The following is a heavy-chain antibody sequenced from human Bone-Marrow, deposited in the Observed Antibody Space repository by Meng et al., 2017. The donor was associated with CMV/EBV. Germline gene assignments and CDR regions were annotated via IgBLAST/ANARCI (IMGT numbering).Heavy chain of an antibody. J-gene: IGHJ5*02. CDR1: YS. CDR2: NIPVIGIA. CDR3: AGYGGGDCSGGSCYSSHNWFDP. D-gene: IGHD2-15*01. Sequence: YSITWVRQAPGQEVKWQGGNIPVIGIANSTQKCQGKGTITADKTTSTAYMGLSSLRSGDTAVYYCAGYGGGDCSGGSCYSSHNWFDPWGQGTLVTVSS. V-gene: IGHV1-69*10.